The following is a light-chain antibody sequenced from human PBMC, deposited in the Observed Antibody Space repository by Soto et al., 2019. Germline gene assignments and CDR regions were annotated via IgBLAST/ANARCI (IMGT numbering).Light chain of an antibody. Sequence: QSALTQPRSVSGSPGQSVTISCTGTSSDVGAYNSVSWYQQHPGKAPKLMIYVVTKRPSGVPDRFSGSKSGNTASLTISGLQAEDEADYYCCSYAGTYSVLFGGGTKVTVL. CDR1: SSDVGAYNS. J-gene: IGLJ2*01. V-gene: IGLV2-11*01. CDR2: VVT. CDR3: CSYAGTYSVL.